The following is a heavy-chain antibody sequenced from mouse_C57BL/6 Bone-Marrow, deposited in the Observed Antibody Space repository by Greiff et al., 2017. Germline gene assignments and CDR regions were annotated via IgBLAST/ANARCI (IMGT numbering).Heavy chain of an antibody. J-gene: IGHJ4*01. CDR3: ARREIYYDHYYAMDD. D-gene: IGHD2-4*01. Sequence: EVKLVESGGGLVQPGGSLKLSCAASGFTFSDYYMYWVRQTPEKRLEWVAYISNGGGSTYYPDTVKGRFTISRDNAKNTLYLQMSRLKSEDTAMYYCARREIYYDHYYAMDDGGQGTSVTVSS. CDR1: GFTFSDYY. CDR2: ISNGGGST. V-gene: IGHV5-12*01.